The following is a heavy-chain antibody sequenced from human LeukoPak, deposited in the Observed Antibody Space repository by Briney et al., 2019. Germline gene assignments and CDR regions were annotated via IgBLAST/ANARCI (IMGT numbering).Heavy chain of an antibody. D-gene: IGHD3-3*01. Sequence: ASVKVSCKASGYTFIGYYMHWVRQAPGQGLEWMGRINPNSGGTNYAQKFQGRVTMTRDTSISTAYMELSRLRSDDTAVYYCASEGARNYYDFWSGYYTSRSYYYYYGMDVWGQGTTVTVSS. V-gene: IGHV1-2*06. CDR1: GYTFIGYY. CDR2: INPNSGGT. CDR3: ASEGARNYYDFWSGYYTSRSYYYYYGMDV. J-gene: IGHJ6*02.